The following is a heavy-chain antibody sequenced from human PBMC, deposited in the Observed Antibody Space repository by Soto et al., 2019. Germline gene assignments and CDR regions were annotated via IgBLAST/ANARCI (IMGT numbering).Heavy chain of an antibody. CDR3: ARQRTSVVTQAYFDV. CDR2: VFYTGFT. V-gene: IGHV4-39*01. CDR1: GGSISGSYYY. Sequence: PSETLSLTCAVSGGSISGSYYYWGWLRQSPGKGPEWIGSVFYTGFTSYNPSLESRVSLSIDTSKDQFSLKLKSVTAADTALYFCARQRTSVVTQAYFDVWGPGSLVTVSS. D-gene: IGHD2-21*02. J-gene: IGHJ4*02.